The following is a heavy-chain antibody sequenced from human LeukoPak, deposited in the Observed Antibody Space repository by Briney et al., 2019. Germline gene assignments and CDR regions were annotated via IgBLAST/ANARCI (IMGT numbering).Heavy chain of an antibody. V-gene: IGHV4-34*01. CDR1: GGSSSGYY. Sequence: PSETLSLTCAVYGGSSSGYYWSWIRQPPGKGLEWIGEINHSGSTNYNPSLKSRVTISVDTSKNQFSLKLSSVTAADTAVYYCARGYSYADYWGQGTLVTVSS. J-gene: IGHJ4*02. D-gene: IGHD5-18*01. CDR3: ARGYSYADY. CDR2: INHSGST.